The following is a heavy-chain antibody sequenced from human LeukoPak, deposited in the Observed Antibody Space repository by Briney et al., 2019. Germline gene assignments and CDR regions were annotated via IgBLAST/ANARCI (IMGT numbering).Heavy chain of an antibody. D-gene: IGHD3-9*01. CDR2: ISWNSGSI. CDR3: AKEKRYYDILTGYYDY. CDR1: GFTFDDYA. J-gene: IGHJ4*02. Sequence: PGGSLRLSCAASGFTFDDYAMHWVRQAPGKGLEWVSGISWNSGSIGYADSVKGRFTISRDNAKNSLYLQMNSLRAEDTALYYRAKEKRYYDILTGYYDYWGQGTLVTVSS. V-gene: IGHV3-9*01.